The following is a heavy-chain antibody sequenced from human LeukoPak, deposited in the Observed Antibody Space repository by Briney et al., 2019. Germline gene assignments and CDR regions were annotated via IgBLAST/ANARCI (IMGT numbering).Heavy chain of an antibody. D-gene: IGHD2-2*01. CDR2: ISGSGGST. CDR3: ARQYCSSTSCNGAFDI. V-gene: IGHV3-23*01. CDR1: GFTFSSYA. J-gene: IGHJ3*02. Sequence: GGSLRLSCAASGFTFSSYAMSWVRQAPGKGLEWVSVISGSGGSTYYADSVKGRFTISRDNSKNTLYFQMNSLRAEDTAVYYCARQYCSSTSCNGAFDIWGQGTMVTVSS.